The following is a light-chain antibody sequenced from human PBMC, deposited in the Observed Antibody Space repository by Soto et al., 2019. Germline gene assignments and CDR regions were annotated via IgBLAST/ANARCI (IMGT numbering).Light chain of an antibody. CDR3: AAWDDSLNGYV. CDR2: SDS. J-gene: IGLJ1*01. Sequence: QSVLTQPPSASGTPGQRVTISCSGISSNIGSNSVNWYQQLPGTAPKLLMYSDSQRPSGVPDRFSGSKSGTSASLAISGLQSEDEADYYCAAWDDSLNGYVFGTGTKVTVL. V-gene: IGLV1-44*01. CDR1: SSNIGSNS.